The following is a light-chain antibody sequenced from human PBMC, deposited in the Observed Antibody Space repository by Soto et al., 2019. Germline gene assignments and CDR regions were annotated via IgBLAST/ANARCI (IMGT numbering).Light chain of an antibody. J-gene: IGKJ4*01. CDR1: QAISSY. V-gene: IGKV1-9*01. CDR2: GAS. CDR3: QQFNDYPLT. Sequence: DIPLTQSPSFLSASVGDRVTITCRASQAISSYLAWYQQKPGKPPKLLIYGASTLQSDVPSRFSRSGSGTEFTLTVSSLQAEDSATYYCQQFNDYPLTFGGGTKVEIK.